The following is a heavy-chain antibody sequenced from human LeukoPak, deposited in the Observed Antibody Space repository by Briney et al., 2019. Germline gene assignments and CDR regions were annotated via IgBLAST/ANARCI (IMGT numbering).Heavy chain of an antibody. D-gene: IGHD1-26*01. J-gene: IGHJ4*02. Sequence: GGSLRLSCAASGFTFGDYYMSWFRQAPGKGLECVSYISTSGYTYHADSVKGRFTISRDNAKNSLNLQMNSLGAEDTAVYYCARRLEYSGSKGVFDYWGQGTLVTVSS. CDR1: GFTFGDYY. CDR2: ISTSGYT. CDR3: ARRLEYSGSKGVFDY. V-gene: IGHV3-11*06.